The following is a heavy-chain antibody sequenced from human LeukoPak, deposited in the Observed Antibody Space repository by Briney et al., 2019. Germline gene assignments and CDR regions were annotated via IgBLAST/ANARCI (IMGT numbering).Heavy chain of an antibody. CDR3: ASDIVATIFSY. D-gene: IGHD5-12*01. CDR1: GFTFSSYW. J-gene: IGHJ4*02. Sequence: GGSLRLSRAASGFTFSSYWMSWVRQAPGKGLEWVANIKQDGSEKYYVDSVKGRFTISRDNAKNSLYLQMNSLRAEDTAVYYCASDIVATIFSYWGQGTLVTVSS. CDR2: IKQDGSEK. V-gene: IGHV3-7*01.